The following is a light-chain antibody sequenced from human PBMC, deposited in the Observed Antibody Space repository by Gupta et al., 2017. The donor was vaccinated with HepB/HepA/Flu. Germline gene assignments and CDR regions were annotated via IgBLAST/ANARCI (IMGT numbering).Light chain of an antibody. J-gene: IGLJ3*02. CDR1: TSNIGNNY. Sequence: SVLTHSPSASRTLWQTVTISCSGNTSNIGNNYVYWYQQFPGTAPKLLIYRHNQRPSGVPDRFSGSKFGTSATLAISGLRTEDEADYYCAAWNDSRNSWVFGGGTKVTVL. CDR3: AAWNDSRNSWV. V-gene: IGLV1-47*01. CDR2: RHN.